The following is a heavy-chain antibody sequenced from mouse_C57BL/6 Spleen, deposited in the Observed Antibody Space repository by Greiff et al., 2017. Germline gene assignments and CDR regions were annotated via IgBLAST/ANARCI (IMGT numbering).Heavy chain of an antibody. CDR1: GYTFTSYW. V-gene: IGHV1-72*01. D-gene: IGHD3-2*02. Sequence: QVQLKQPGAELVKPGASVKLSCKASGYTFTSYWMHWVKQRPGRGLEWIGRIDPNSGGTKYNEKFKSKATLTVDTPSSTAYMQLSSLTSEDSAVYDGAREAIGRFYAMDYWGQGTSVTVSS. CDR2: IDPNSGGT. J-gene: IGHJ4*01. CDR3: AREAIGRFYAMDY.